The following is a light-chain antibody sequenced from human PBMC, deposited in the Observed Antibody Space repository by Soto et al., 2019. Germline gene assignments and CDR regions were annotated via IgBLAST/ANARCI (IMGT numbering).Light chain of an antibody. Sequence: EIVLTQSPATVSVSPGERATLSCRASQSVSNNFAWYQKNPGQAPRLLIYGASTRATGIPARFSGSGSGTEFTLTTSSLQSEDFAFYYCQHYYNSWRFGQGIRVDIK. CDR1: QSVSNN. CDR3: QHYYNSWR. V-gene: IGKV3-15*01. J-gene: IGKJ1*01. CDR2: GAS.